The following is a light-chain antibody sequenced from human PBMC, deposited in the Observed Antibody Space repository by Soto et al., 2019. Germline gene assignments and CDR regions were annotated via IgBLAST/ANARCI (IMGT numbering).Light chain of an antibody. CDR3: SSYASSSTLV. J-gene: IGLJ1*01. CDR1: SSDVGGYNY. CDR2: EVT. Sequence: QSALTQPPSASGSPGQSITISCTGTSSDVGGYNYVSWYQQHPGKAPKLMIYEVTNRPSGVANRFSGSKSGNTASLTISGLPAEDEADYYCSSYASSSTLVFGTGTKLTVL. V-gene: IGLV2-14*01.